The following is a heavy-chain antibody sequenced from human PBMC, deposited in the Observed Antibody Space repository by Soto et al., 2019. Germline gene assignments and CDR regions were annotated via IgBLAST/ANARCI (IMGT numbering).Heavy chain of an antibody. V-gene: IGHV4-4*02. D-gene: IGHD1-26*01. CDR3: ARVSGSYYYGMDV. CDR2: IYHSGST. J-gene: IGHJ6*02. Sequence: SATLSLTCAVSGGSISSSNWWSWDRQAPGKGLEWIGEIYHSGSTNYNPSLKSRVTISVDKSKNQFSLKLSSVTAADTAVYYCARVSGSYYYGMDVWGQGTTVTVSS. CDR1: GGSISSSNW.